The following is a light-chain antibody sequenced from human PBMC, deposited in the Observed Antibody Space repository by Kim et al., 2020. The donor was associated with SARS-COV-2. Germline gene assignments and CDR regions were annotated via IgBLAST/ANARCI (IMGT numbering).Light chain of an antibody. V-gene: IGLV2-11*01. Sequence: GQSVTISFTGTSSDVGGYNYVSWYQQHPGKAPKLMIYDVSKRPSGVPDRYSGSKSGNTASLTISGLQAEDEADYYCCSYAGSYVFGTGTKVTVL. CDR1: SSDVGGYNY. CDR3: CSYAGSYV. J-gene: IGLJ1*01. CDR2: DVS.